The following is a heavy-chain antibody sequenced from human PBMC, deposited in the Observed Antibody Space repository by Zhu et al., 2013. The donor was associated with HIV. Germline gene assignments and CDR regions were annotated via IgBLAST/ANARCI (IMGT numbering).Heavy chain of an antibody. J-gene: IGHJ6*02. CDR2: INPNSGGT. D-gene: IGHD4-17*01. CDR3: ARDPRTTTVVSHYYYYGMDV. Sequence: QVQLVQSGAEVKKPGASVKVSCKASGYTFTGYYMHWVRQAPGQGLEWMGWINPNSGGTNYAQKFQGWATMTRDTSISTAYMELSRLRSDDTAVYYCARDPRTTTVVSHYYYYGMDVWGQGTTVTVSS. CDR1: GYTFTGYY. V-gene: IGHV1-2*04.